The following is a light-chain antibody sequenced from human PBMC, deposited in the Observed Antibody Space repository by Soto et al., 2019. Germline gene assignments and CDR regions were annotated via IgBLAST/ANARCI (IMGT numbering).Light chain of an antibody. J-gene: IGKJ1*01. CDR1: QSISSW. V-gene: IGKV1-5*03. CDR3: QQYDSYSEA. Sequence: DIQMTQSPSTLSAFVGDRVTITCRASQSISSWLAWYQQKPGKAPKLLVYQASTLESGVPLRFSGSGSGTEFTLTINSLQSDDFATYYCQQYDSYSEAFGQGTKVELK. CDR2: QAS.